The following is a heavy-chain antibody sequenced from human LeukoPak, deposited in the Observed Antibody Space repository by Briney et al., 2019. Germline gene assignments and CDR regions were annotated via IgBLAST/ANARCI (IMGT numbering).Heavy chain of an antibody. CDR3: ARVGGRYGDYGASAFDI. D-gene: IGHD4-17*01. CDR2: IKQDGSEK. CDR1: GFTFSSQW. Sequence: PGGSLRLSCAASGFTFSSQWMSWVRQAPGKGLEWVANIKQDGSEKYYVDSVKGRFTISRDNAKNSLYLQMNSLRAEDTAVYYCARVGGRYGDYGASAFDIWGQGTMVTVSS. J-gene: IGHJ3*02. V-gene: IGHV3-7*01.